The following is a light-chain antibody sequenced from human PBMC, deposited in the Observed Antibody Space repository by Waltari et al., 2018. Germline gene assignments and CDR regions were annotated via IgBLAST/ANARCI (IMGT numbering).Light chain of an antibody. CDR2: AAS. Sequence: DIQLTQSPSSVSASVGDRATITCRASQGISTWLAWYQQKPGKAPQLLIYAASTLQSGVPSRFSGSGSGTDFTLTISNLQPEDFATYYCQQGSIFPRTFGQGTKVEIQ. CDR3: QQGSIFPRT. CDR1: QGISTW. J-gene: IGKJ1*01. V-gene: IGKV1-12*01.